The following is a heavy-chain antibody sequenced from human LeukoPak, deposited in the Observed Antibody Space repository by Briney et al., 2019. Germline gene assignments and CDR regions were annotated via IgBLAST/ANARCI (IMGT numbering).Heavy chain of an antibody. Sequence: SDTLSLTCAFSGGXISRRNCWSGVGQPPGTGLEWMGEIYHSGSTNYNPSLKSRVTISVDKSKNQFSLKLSSVTAADTAMYYCARGDSRVSSSSCSAWGQGTLVTVSS. J-gene: IGHJ5*02. D-gene: IGHD2-2*01. V-gene: IGHV4-4*02. CDR3: ARGDSRVSSSSCSA. CDR1: GGXISRRNC. CDR2: IYHSGST.